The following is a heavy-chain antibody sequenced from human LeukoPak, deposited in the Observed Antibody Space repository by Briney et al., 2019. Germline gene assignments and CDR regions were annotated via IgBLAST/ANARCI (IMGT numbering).Heavy chain of an antibody. J-gene: IGHJ4*02. CDR3: ARSPTEDYGRWLLRYGPYYFDY. V-gene: IGHV3-11*01. Sequence: PGGSLRLSCAASGFTFSDYYMSWIRQAPGKGLEWVSYISSSGSTIYYADSVKGRFTISRDNAKNSLYLQMNSLRAEDTAVYYCARSPTEDYGRWLLRYGPYYFDYWGQGTLVTVSS. CDR2: ISSSGSTI. D-gene: IGHD3-22*01. CDR1: GFTFSDYY.